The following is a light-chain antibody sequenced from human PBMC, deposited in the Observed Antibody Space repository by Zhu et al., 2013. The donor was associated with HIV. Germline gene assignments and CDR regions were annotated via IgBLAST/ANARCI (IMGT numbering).Light chain of an antibody. J-gene: IGKJ5*01. CDR1: QSVRSNY. Sequence: EIVSTQSPGTLSLSPGERATLSCRASQSVRSNYLGWYQQKPGQAPRLLIWGASSRTAGTPDRFSGSGSGTDFTLTISRLEPEDFAVYYCQQYGSSPGITFGQGTRLEIK. V-gene: IGKV3-20*01. CDR3: QQYGSSPGIT. CDR2: GAS.